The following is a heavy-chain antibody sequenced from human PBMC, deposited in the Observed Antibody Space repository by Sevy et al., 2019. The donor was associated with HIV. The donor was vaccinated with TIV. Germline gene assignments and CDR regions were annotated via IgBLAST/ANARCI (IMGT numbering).Heavy chain of an antibody. J-gene: IGHJ6*02. V-gene: IGHV3-30*18. Sequence: GGSLRLSCAASGLTLSSCGMHWARQAPGKGLEWVAVISYDGSNKYYAESVKGRFTISRDTSKNTLYLQMNSLRAEDTAVYYFAKDFTGFDGMDVWGQGTTVTVSS. D-gene: IGHD3-9*01. CDR2: ISYDGSNK. CDR3: AKDFTGFDGMDV. CDR1: GLTLSSCG.